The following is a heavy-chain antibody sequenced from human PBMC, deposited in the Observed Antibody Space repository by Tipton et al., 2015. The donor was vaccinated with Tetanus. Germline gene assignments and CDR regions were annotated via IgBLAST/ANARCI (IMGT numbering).Heavy chain of an antibody. V-gene: IGHV4-34*01. CDR2: INHSGST. CDR1: GGSFSGYY. D-gene: IGHD3-10*01. J-gene: IGHJ4*02. CDR3: ARRGRGGGVRGASPYDY. Sequence: LRLSCAVYGGSFSGYYWSWIRQPPGKGLEWIGEINHSGSTNYNPSLKSRVTISVDTSKNRFSLKLSSVTAADTAVYYCARRGRGGGVRGASPYDYWGQGTLVTVSS.